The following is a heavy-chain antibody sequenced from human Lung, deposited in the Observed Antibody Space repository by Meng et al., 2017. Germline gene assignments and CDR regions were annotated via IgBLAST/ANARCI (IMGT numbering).Heavy chain of an antibody. D-gene: IGHD2-15*01. CDR3: AILSHCTGGTCYPYDY. CDR1: GYTFTTYG. Sequence: QGTLMQSGAEVKKTGASGKVCCKASGYTFTTYGIRWVRQAPGQVLEWIGWISPYNGYTSSIQKFQGRVTMTTDTSTSTAYMELMSLGSDDTAVYYCAILSHCTGGTCYPYDYWGQGTLVTVSS. V-gene: IGHV1-18*01. CDR2: ISPYNGYT. J-gene: IGHJ4*02.